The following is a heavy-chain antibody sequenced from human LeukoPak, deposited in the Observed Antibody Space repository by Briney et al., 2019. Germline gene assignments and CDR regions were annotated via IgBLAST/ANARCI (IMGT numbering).Heavy chain of an antibody. V-gene: IGHV1-2*02. D-gene: IGHD6-13*01. CDR3: ARDYSSSAPYYYYMDV. J-gene: IGHJ6*03. CDR1: GYTFTGHY. CDR2: INPNSGGT. Sequence: ASVKVSCKASGYTFTGHYMHWVRQAPGQGLEWMGWINPNSGGTNYAQKFQGRVTMTRDTSISTAYMELSRLRSDDTAVYYCARDYSSSAPYYYYMDVWGKGTTVTISS.